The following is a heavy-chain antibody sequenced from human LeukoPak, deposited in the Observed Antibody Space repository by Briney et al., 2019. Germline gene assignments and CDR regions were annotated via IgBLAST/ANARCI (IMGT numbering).Heavy chain of an antibody. Sequence: ASVKVSCKASGYTFTSYDINWVRQATGQGLEWMGWMNPNSGNTGYAQKFQGRVTMTRNTSISTAYMELSSLRSEDTAVYYCARGRRITIVTWFDPWGQGTLVTVSS. J-gene: IGHJ5*02. CDR3: ARGRRITIVTWFDP. V-gene: IGHV1-8*01. CDR1: GYTFTSYD. CDR2: MNPNSGNT. D-gene: IGHD3-9*01.